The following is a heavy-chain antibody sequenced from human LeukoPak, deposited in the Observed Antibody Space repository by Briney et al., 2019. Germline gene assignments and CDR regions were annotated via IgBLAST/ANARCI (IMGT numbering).Heavy chain of an antibody. J-gene: IGHJ5*02. CDR2: IYYSGST. CDR3: ARDDGAYVDDWARWFDP. CDR1: GGSISSHY. Sequence: SETLSLTCTVSGGSISSHYWSWIRQPPGKGLEGIGYIYYSGSTKYNPSLKSRGTITIDTCKNQFSLKLSSVTAADTAVYYCARDDGAYVDDWARWFDPWGQGTLVTVSS. D-gene: IGHD4-17*01. V-gene: IGHV4-59*11.